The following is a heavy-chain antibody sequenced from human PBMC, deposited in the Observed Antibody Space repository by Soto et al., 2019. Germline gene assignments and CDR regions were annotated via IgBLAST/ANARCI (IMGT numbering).Heavy chain of an antibody. CDR3: AKGQLLLPDYFDY. D-gene: IGHD2-15*01. J-gene: IGHJ4*02. CDR1: GFTFSDYY. CDR2: ISSSGSTI. Sequence: GGSLRLSCAASGFTFSDYYMSWIRQAPGKGLEWVSYISSSGSTIYYADSVKGRFTISRDNAKNSLYLQMNSLRAEDTAVYYCAKGQLLLPDYFDYWGQGTLVTVSS. V-gene: IGHV3-11*01.